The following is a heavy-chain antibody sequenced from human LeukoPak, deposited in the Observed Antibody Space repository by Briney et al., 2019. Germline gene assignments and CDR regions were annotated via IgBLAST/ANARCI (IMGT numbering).Heavy chain of an antibody. D-gene: IGHD2/OR15-2a*01. J-gene: IGHJ3*02. Sequence: GGSLRLSCAASGFPFSSYSMNWVRQAPGKGLEWVSYISSSSSTIYYADSVKGRFTISRDNAKNSLYLQMNSLRAEDTAVYYCARTDSTIDAFDIWGQGTMVTVSS. CDR3: ARTDSTIDAFDI. V-gene: IGHV3-48*01. CDR1: GFPFSSYS. CDR2: ISSSSSTI.